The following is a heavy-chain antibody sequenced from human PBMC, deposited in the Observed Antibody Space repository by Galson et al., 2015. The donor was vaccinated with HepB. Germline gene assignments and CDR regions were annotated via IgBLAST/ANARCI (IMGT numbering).Heavy chain of an antibody. V-gene: IGHV1-2*02. D-gene: IGHD1-7*01. CDR1: GYTFTGYY. Sequence: SVKVSCKASGYTFTGYYMHWVRQAPGQGLEWMAWIHPNSGGTNYALKFQGRVTMTRDTSISTAYMELSRLRSDDKAVYYCATAGTKSAAFDIWGQGTMVTVSS. CDR3: ATAGTKSAAFDI. J-gene: IGHJ3*02. CDR2: IHPNSGGT.